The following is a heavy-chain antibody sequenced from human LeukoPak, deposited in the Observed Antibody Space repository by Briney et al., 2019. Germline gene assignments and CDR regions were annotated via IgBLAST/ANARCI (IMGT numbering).Heavy chain of an antibody. CDR3: ARYQLSLRPNDAFDI. CDR2: IYTSGST. V-gene: IGHV4-4*07. Sequence: SETLSLTCTVSGGSISGYSWSWIRQPPGRGLEWIGRIYTSGSTNYNPSLKSRVTMSVDTSKNQFSLKLSSVTAADTAVYYCARYQLSLRPNDAFDIWGQGTMVTVSS. CDR1: GGSISGYS. J-gene: IGHJ3*02. D-gene: IGHD2-2*01.